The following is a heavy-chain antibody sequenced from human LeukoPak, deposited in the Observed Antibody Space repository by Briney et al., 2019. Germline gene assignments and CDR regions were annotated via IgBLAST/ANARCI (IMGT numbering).Heavy chain of an antibody. CDR1: GSSISSYY. V-gene: IGHV4-59*08. CDR2: IYYSGST. D-gene: IGHD2-2*01. CDR3: ARNTPGYCSSTSCYGTIDY. Sequence: SETLSLTCTVSGSSISSYYWSWIRQSPGKGLEWIGYIYYSGSTNYNPSLKSRVTISVDTSKNQFSLKLSSVTAVDTAVYYCARNTPGYCSSTSCYGTIDYWGQGTLVTVSS. J-gene: IGHJ4*02.